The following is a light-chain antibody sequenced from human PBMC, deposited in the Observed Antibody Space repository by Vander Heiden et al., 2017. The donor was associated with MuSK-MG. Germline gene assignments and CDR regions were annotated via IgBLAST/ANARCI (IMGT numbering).Light chain of an antibody. J-gene: IGLJ1*01. CDR3: QAWDSSFFYV. Sequence: SYELSQSPSVSVSPGQTATITWSGDKMGYYYVSLYQPQPGQSPVLIIHQDTKRPSGIPERFSGSNSGNTATLTISGTQAMDEADYYCQAWDSSFFYVFGAGTKVTVL. CDR1: KMGYYY. CDR2: QDT. V-gene: IGLV3-1*01.